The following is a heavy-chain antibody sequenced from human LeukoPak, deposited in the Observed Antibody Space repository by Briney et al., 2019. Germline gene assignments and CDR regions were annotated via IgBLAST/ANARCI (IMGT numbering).Heavy chain of an antibody. CDR2: IIPIFGTA. V-gene: IGHV1-69*06. D-gene: IGHD5-12*01. J-gene: IGHJ6*03. Sequence: SVKVSCKASGGTFSSYAISWVRQAPGQGLEWMGGIIPIFGTANYAQKFRGRVTITADKSTSTAYMELSSPRSEDTAVYYCASHRFQGGATINYYYMDVWGKGTTVTVSS. CDR3: ASHRFQGGATINYYYMDV. CDR1: GGTFSSYA.